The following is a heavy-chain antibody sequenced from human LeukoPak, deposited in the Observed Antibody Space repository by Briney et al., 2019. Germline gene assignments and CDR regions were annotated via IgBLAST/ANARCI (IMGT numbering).Heavy chain of an antibody. CDR3: ARDRHKYNYDSGGYPPY. V-gene: IGHV3-23*01. D-gene: IGHD3-22*01. J-gene: IGHJ4*02. CDR1: GFTFSSYG. Sequence: GGSLRLSCAASGFTFSSYGMSWVRQAPGKGLEWVSAISGSGGSTYYADSVKGRFTISRDNAKNSLYLQMNTLRAEDTAVYYCARDRHKYNYDSGGYPPYWGQGTLVTVSS. CDR2: ISGSGGST.